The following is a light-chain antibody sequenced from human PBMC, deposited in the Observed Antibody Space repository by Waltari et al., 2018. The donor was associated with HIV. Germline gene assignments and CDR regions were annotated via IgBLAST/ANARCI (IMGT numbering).Light chain of an antibody. CDR1: SSDVVGYNR. CDR3: NSFTSSTTYV. J-gene: IGLJ1*01. Sequence: QSALTQPPSVSGSPGQSVPISCTGTSSDVVGYNRFTWYQQPPGTVPKVIIYEVSNRPSGVPDRFSGSKSGNTASLTISGLQAEDEADYYCNSFTSSTTYVFGTGTKVTVL. CDR2: EVS. V-gene: IGLV2-18*02.